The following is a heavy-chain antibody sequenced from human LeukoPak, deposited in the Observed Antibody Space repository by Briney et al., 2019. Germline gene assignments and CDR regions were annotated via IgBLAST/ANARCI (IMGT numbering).Heavy chain of an antibody. J-gene: IGHJ4*02. CDR3: ANGDDSSGYYYSWTY. D-gene: IGHD3-22*01. V-gene: IGHV3-9*01. CDR2: IRWNSGGI. Sequence: GRSLRLSCAASGFTFHDYAMHWVRQAPGKCLEWVSGIRWNSGGIAYADSVKGRFTISRDNAKNSLYLQMNSLRAEDTALYYCANGDDSSGYYYSWTYWGQGTLVTVSS. CDR1: GFTFHDYA.